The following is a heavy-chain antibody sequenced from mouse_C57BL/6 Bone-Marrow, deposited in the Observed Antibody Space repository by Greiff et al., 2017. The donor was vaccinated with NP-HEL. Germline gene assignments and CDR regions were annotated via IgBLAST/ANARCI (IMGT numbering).Heavy chain of an antibody. V-gene: IGHV1-20*01. J-gene: IGHJ1*03. CDR2: INPYNGDT. D-gene: IGHD2-5*01. Sequence: VQLKQSGPELVKPGDSVKISCKASGYSFTGYFMNWVMQSHGKSLEWIGRINPYNGDTFYHQKFKGKATLTVDNSSSTAHMELRSLTSEDSAVYYCARRAYYSNRYWYFDVWGTGTTVTVSS. CDR1: GYSFTGYF. CDR3: ARRAYYSNRYWYFDV.